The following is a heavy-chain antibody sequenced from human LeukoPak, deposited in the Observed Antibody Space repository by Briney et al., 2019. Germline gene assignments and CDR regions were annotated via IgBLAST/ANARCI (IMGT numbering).Heavy chain of an antibody. CDR3: AREVGTWNYEDY. D-gene: IGHD1-7*01. V-gene: IGHV4-39*02. J-gene: IGHJ4*02. CDR2: IYYSGST. Sequence: SETLSLTCTVSGGSISSSSYYWGWIRQPPGKGLEWIGSIYYSGSTYYNPSLKSRVTISVDASKNQFSLKLSSVTAADTAVYYCAREVGTWNYEDYWGQGTLVTVSS. CDR1: GGSISSSSYY.